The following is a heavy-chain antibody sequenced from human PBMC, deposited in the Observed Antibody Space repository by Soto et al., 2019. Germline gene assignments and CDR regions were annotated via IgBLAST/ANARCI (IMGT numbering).Heavy chain of an antibody. V-gene: IGHV3-74*01. CDR2: VHSDGTTT. D-gene: IGHD3-10*01. CDR3: ARGDRGGFDL. J-gene: IGHJ3*01. Sequence: PGESLKISCAASGFTFDYYWKHWVRQAPGKGLVGVSRVHSDGTTTTYADSVKGRFAISRDNARNTVSLQMSSLRAEDTAIYYCARGDRGGFDLWGHGTVVTVSS. CDR1: GFTFDYYW.